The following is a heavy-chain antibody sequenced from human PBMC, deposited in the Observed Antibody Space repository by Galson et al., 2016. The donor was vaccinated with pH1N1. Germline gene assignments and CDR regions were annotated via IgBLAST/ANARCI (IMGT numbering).Heavy chain of an antibody. D-gene: IGHD2-15*01. V-gene: IGHV3-23*01. Sequence: SLRLSCAASGFSVSTYAVSWVRQAPGKGLEWVSGLTDHGHTYYADSVKGRFTISRDTSKNTVYLQMSSLRADDTAVYYCAKDSGDCSGGRCFSEPLDYWGQGTRVTVSS. CDR1: GFSVSTYA. CDR3: AKDSGDCSGGRCFSEPLDY. J-gene: IGHJ4*02. CDR2: LTDHGHT.